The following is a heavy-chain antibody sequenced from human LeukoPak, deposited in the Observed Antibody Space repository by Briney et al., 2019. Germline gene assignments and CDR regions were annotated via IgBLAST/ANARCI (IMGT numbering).Heavy chain of an antibody. CDR3: TTRRPDAFDI. V-gene: IGHV4-61*02. J-gene: IGHJ3*02. CDR2: IYTSGST. Sequence: SETLSLTCAVSGGSISSGGYSWSWIRQPPGKGLEWIGRIYTSGSTNYNPSLKSRVTMSVDTSKNQFSLKLSSVTAADTAVYYCTTRRPDAFDIWGQGTMVTVSS. CDR1: GGSISSGGYS.